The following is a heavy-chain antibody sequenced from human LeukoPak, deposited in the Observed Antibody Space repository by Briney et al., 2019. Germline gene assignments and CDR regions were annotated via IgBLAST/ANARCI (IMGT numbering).Heavy chain of an antibody. Sequence: GGSLRLSCTASGFTFSRFAMSWVRQSPGKGLEWVSSIGAIFTGATTYYADSVKGRFTISRDDAKNTLYLQMNILRVEDTAVYFCARDIPRGATHLDYWGQGTLVTVSA. V-gene: IGHV3-23*01. CDR1: GFTFSRFA. CDR3: ARDIPRGATHLDY. J-gene: IGHJ4*02. CDR2: IGAIFTGATT. D-gene: IGHD1-26*01.